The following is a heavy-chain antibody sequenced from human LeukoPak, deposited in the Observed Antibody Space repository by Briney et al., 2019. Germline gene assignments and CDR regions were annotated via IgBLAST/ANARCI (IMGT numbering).Heavy chain of an antibody. J-gene: IGHJ4*02. CDR2: IRSSSSTI. V-gene: IGHV3-48*02. D-gene: IGHD4-17*01. Sequence: GGSLRLSCAASGFTFSSYSMNWVRQAPGKGLEWVSYIRSSSSTIYYADSVKGRFTISRDDAKNSLYLQMNSLRDEDTAVHYCARDGAGGDYEYFDYWGQGTLVTVSS. CDR3: ARDGAGGDYEYFDY. CDR1: GFTFSSYS.